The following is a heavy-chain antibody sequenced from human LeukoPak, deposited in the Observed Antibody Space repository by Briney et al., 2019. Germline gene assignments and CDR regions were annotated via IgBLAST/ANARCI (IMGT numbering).Heavy chain of an antibody. CDR1: GFTFSSFS. Sequence: GGSMRLSCAASGFTFSSFSMTWVRQAPGKGLEWVSYISSSSDTIYYADSVKGRFTTSRDNAKNSLYLQMNSLRDEDTAVYYCARAVSGSPGYWGQGTLVTVSS. CDR3: ARAVSGSPGY. V-gene: IGHV3-48*02. CDR2: ISSSSDTI. J-gene: IGHJ4*02. D-gene: IGHD6-19*01.